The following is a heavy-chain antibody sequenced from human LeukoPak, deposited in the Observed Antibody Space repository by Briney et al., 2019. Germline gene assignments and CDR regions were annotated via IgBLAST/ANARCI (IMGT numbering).Heavy chain of an antibody. CDR3: ARDYQTGTTGGPFDP. V-gene: IGHV1-2*02. CDR2: INPNSGGT. J-gene: IGHJ5*02. CDR1: GYTFTGYY. Sequence: GTSLKVSCKASGYTFTGYYMHCGRQAPGHELEWRGWINPNSGGTNYAQKFQGRVTMTRDTSISTAYMELSRLRSDDTALYYCARDYQTGTTGGPFDPWGQGTLVTVSS. D-gene: IGHD1-7*01.